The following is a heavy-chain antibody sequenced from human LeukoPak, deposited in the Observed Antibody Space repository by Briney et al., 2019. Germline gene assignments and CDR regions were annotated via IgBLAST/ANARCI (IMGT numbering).Heavy chain of an antibody. D-gene: IGHD3-22*01. Sequence: PSETLSLTCAVSGGSISSANYYWGWIRQPPGKGLEWIGSIYYSGSTYYNSSLKSRVTISVDTSKNQFSLKLSSVTTADTAVYYCAGLYYFDRSRGWNYWGQGTLVTVSS. V-gene: IGHV4-39*01. J-gene: IGHJ4*02. CDR3: AGLYYFDRSRGWNY. CDR2: IYYSGST. CDR1: GGSISSANYY.